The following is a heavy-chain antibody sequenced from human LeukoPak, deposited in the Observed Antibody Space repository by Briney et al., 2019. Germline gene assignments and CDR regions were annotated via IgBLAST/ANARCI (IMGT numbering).Heavy chain of an antibody. Sequence: PGTSVKVSCKASGFTFTSSAMQWVRQARGQRLEWIGWIVVGSGNTNYAQKFQERVTINRDMSTSTAYMELSSLRSEDTAVYYCAASPGYCSGGSCYNDAFDIWGQGTMVTVSS. J-gene: IGHJ3*02. D-gene: IGHD2-15*01. CDR2: IVVGSGNT. V-gene: IGHV1-58*02. CDR3: AASPGYCSGGSCYNDAFDI. CDR1: GFTFTSSA.